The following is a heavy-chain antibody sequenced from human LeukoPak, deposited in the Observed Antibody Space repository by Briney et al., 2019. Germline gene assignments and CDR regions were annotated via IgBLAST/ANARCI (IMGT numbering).Heavy chain of an antibody. J-gene: IGHJ4*02. CDR2: ISNGGTE. D-gene: IGHD2-2*01. Sequence: GGSLRLSCAASGFTFSDFGMNWVRQAPGKGLEWVASISNGGTEFYADSVKGRFATSRDTSTNTLSLQMNSLRAEDTAVYFCARRTGDTRFCSRFSCFLPDYWGQGTLVTVSS. CDR1: GFTFSDFG. V-gene: IGHV3-30*01. CDR3: ARRTGDTRFCSRFSCFLPDY.